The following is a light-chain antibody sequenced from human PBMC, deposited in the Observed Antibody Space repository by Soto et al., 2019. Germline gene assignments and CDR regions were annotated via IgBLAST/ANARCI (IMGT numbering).Light chain of an antibody. CDR3: QQSHSSSWT. V-gene: IGKV1-39*01. J-gene: IGKJ1*01. CDR2: GTS. Sequence: DIQLTQSPSSLSASVGDRVTITCRASQSISNSLNWYQQKPGKAPNLLIYGTSDLQSGVPSRFSGNGSGTEFTLTISSLQRDDFATYYCQQSHSSSWTFGQGTKVEIK. CDR1: QSISNS.